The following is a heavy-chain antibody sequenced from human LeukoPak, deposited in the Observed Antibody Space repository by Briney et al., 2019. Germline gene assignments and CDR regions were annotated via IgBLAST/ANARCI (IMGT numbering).Heavy chain of an antibody. V-gene: IGHV3-21*01. CDR3: ATAAAATVDY. CDR1: GFIFSTYN. J-gene: IGHJ4*02. D-gene: IGHD6-13*01. CDR2: IGTSGDYI. Sequence: GGSLRLSCTASGFIFSTYNMNWVRQAPGKGLEWVSSIGTSGDYIYYADSVQGRFTISRDNSKNTLYLQMNSLRAEDTAVYYCATAAAATVDYWGQGTLVTVSS.